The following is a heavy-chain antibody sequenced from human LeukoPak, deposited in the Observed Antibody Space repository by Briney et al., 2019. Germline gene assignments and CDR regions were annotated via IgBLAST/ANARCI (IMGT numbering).Heavy chain of an antibody. J-gene: IGHJ4*02. CDR2: ISGSGGST. Sequence: GGSLRLSCAASGFTFSSYAMSWVRQAPGKGLEWVSAISGSGGSTYYADSVKGRFTISRDNSKNTLYLQMNSLRAEDTAVYYCAKVGRGVVVVPAAYFDYWGQGTLVTVSS. V-gene: IGHV3-23*01. D-gene: IGHD2-2*01. CDR1: GFTFSSYA. CDR3: AKVGRGVVVVPAAYFDY.